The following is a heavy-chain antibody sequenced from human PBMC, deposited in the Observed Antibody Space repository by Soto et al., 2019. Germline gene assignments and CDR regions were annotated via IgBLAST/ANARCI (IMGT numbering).Heavy chain of an antibody. Sequence: GDSLKISCKGSGDSFTSYWIGWVRQMPGKGLEWMGIIYPGDSDTRYSPSFQGQVTISADKSISTAYLQWSSLKASDTAMYYCAGGGVRGVITRTRDYYGMDVWGQGTTVTVSS. CDR3: AGGGVRGVITRTRDYYGMDV. D-gene: IGHD3-10*01. CDR1: GDSFTSYW. J-gene: IGHJ6*02. V-gene: IGHV5-51*01. CDR2: IYPGDSDT.